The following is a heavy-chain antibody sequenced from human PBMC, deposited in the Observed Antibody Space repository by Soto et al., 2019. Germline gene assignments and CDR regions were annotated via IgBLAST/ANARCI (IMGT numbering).Heavy chain of an antibody. J-gene: IGHJ4*02. V-gene: IGHV3-30*18. Sequence: SLRLSCAASGFIFSTYAMQWVRQAPGKGLEWVAVISNDGRSKYYSDSVEGRFTISRDNSKNTVYLHMNGLRPEDTALYYCAKHGGPGGTFDYWGQGTLVTVS. D-gene: IGHD3-16*01. CDR2: ISNDGRSK. CDR3: AKHGGPGGTFDY. CDR1: GFIFSTYA.